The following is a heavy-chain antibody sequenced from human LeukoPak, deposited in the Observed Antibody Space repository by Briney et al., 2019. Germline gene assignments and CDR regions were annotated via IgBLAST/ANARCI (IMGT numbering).Heavy chain of an antibody. CDR1: GGPISNYY. J-gene: IGHJ6*03. Sequence: SETLSLTCSVSGGPISNYYWNWIRQPAGKGLEWIGRIYSSGNTNYNPSLKSRVTISVDTSKNQFSLKLSSVTAADTAVYYCARGRTGYHLLPTKKNSDYYYMDVWGKGTTVTVSS. D-gene: IGHD2-2*01. CDR3: ARGRTGYHLLPTKKNSDYYYMDV. CDR2: IYSSGNT. V-gene: IGHV4-4*07.